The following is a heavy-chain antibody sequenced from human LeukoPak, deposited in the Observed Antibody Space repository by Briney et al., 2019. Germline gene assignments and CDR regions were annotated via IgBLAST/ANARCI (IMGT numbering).Heavy chain of an antibody. V-gene: IGHV4-4*07. CDR3: ARVGDSSGYYPSYYFDY. CDR1: GGSISSYY. CDR2: IYTSGST. J-gene: IGHJ4*02. Sequence: SETLSLTCTVSGGSISSYYWSWIRQPAGKGLEWIGRIYTSGSTNYNPSLKSRVTMSVDTSENQFSLKLSSVTAADTAVYYCARVGDSSGYYPSYYFDYWGQGTLVTVSS. D-gene: IGHD3-22*01.